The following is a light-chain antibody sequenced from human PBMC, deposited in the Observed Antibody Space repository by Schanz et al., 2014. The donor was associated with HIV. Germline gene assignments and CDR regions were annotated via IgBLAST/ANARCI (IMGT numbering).Light chain of an antibody. V-gene: IGLV2-14*03. J-gene: IGLJ3*02. CDR1: SSDVGDYNY. CDR3: SSYAGTNNLWV. Sequence: QSALTQPASVSGSPGQSITISCTGTSSDVGDYNYVSWYQQHPGKAPKLMIYDVSNRPSGVSNRFSGSKSGNTASLTISGLQAEDEADYYCSSYAGTNNLWVFGGGTKLTVL. CDR2: DVS.